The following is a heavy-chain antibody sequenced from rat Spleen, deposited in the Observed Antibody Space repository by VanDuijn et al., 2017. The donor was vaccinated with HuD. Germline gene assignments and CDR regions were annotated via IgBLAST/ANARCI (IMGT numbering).Heavy chain of an antibody. V-gene: IGHV5-19*01. CDR2: ISTGGST. Sequence: EVQLVESGGGLVQPGRSLKLSCAASGFTLSNYGMHWIRQAPTKGLEWVASISTGGSTYFPDSVRGRFTISRDNATRTLFLQMNSLRSEDTATYYCTRGGEPRSWGQGVMVTVSS. CDR1: GFTLSNYG. CDR3: TRGGEPRS. J-gene: IGHJ2*01.